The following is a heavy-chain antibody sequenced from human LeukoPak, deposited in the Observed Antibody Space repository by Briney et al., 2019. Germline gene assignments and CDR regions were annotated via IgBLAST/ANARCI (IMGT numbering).Heavy chain of an antibody. V-gene: IGHV3-21*01. D-gene: IGHD3-10*01. Sequence: GGSLRLSCAASGFTFSSYNMNWVRQAPGKGLEWVSSISSSSSYIYYADSVKGRFTISRDNAKNSLYLQMNSLRAEDTAVYYCAIRGYGSGSPGAAGYWGQGTLVTVSS. J-gene: IGHJ4*02. CDR3: AIRGYGSGSPGAAGY. CDR2: ISSSSSYI. CDR1: GFTFSSYN.